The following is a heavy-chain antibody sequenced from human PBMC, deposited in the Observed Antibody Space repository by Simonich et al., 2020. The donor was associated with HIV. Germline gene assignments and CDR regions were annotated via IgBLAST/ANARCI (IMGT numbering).Heavy chain of an antibody. CDR1: GGTFSSYA. D-gene: IGHD1-7*01. Sequence: QVQLVQSGAEVKKPGSSVKVSCKASGGTFSSYAISGVRQAPGQGLEWMGGIIPILGIAKSAQKFQGRVTSTADKATSTAYMELSSLRSEDTAVYYCASKLELTGSYNYYAMGVWGQGTTVTVSS. CDR3: ASKLELTGSYNYYAMGV. V-gene: IGHV1-69*10. J-gene: IGHJ6*02. CDR2: IIPILGIA.